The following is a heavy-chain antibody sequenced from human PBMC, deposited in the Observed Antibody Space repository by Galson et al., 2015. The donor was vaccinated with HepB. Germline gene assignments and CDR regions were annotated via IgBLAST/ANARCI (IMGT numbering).Heavy chain of an antibody. D-gene: IGHD3-10*01. Sequence: SLRLSCAASGFTFRNYGMHWVRQAPGKGLEWVALIWYDGTNKYYADSVKGRFTISRDNYKNTLYLQMNSLRAEDTAVYYCVREFSGLYYFDYWGQGTLVTVSS. CDR1: GFTFRNYG. J-gene: IGHJ4*02. CDR3: VREFSGLYYFDY. CDR2: IWYDGTNK. V-gene: IGHV3-33*08.